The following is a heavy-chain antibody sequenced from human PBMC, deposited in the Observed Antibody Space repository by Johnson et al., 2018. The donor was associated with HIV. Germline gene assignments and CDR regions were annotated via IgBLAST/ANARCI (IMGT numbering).Heavy chain of an antibody. CDR1: GFTFSSYG. D-gene: IGHD6-19*01. V-gene: IGHV3-30*03. CDR3: VRGGQWGATDAFDV. Sequence: QVQLVESGGGVVQPGRSLRLSCAASGFTFSSYGMHWVRQAPGKGLEWVAVISYDGSNKYYADSVKGRFTISRDNSKNTLYLQMNSLRPEDTAVYYCVRGGQWGATDAFDVWGQGTMVTVSS. J-gene: IGHJ3*01. CDR2: ISYDGSNK.